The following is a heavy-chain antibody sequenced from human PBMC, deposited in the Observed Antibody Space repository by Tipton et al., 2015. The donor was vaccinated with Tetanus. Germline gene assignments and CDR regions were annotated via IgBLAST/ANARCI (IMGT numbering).Heavy chain of an antibody. CDR1: GYTFTSYG. V-gene: IGHV1-18*01. CDR2: ISAYTGNT. Sequence: QLVQSGAEVKKPGASVKVSCKASGYTFTSYGISWVRQAPGQGLEWMGWISAYTGNTNYAQKLQGRVTMTTDTSTSTAYMELRSLRSDDTAVYYCARSTTDYYDSSAERGAFDIWGQGTMVTVSS. J-gene: IGHJ3*02. CDR3: ARSTTDYYDSSAERGAFDI. D-gene: IGHD3-22*01.